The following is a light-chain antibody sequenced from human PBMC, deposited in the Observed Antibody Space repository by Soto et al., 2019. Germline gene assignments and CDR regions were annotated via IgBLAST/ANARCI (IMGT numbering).Light chain of an antibody. CDR1: QSLVHSDGNTY. Sequence: DIVMTQTPLSSPVTLGQAASISCRSSQSLVHSDGNTYLSWFHQRPGQPPRLRIYKVSDRFSGVPERFSGSGAGTDFTLTISRVEAEDVGLYYCMQATQSTWTFGQGTKVEIK. CDR3: MQATQSTWT. V-gene: IGKV2-24*01. J-gene: IGKJ1*01. CDR2: KVS.